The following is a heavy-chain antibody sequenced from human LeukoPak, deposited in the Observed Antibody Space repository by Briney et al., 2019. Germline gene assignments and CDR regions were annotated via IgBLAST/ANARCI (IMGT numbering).Heavy chain of an antibody. CDR1: GGSVSSGSYY. CDR2: IYYSGST. Sequence: SETLSLTCTVSGGSVSSGSYYWSWIRQPPGKGLEWIGYIYYSGSTNYNPSLKSRVTISVETSKNQFSLKLSSVTAADTAVYYCARDIRYYALDYWGQGTLVTVSS. J-gene: IGHJ4*02. D-gene: IGHD3-3*01. CDR3: ARDIRYYALDY. V-gene: IGHV4-61*01.